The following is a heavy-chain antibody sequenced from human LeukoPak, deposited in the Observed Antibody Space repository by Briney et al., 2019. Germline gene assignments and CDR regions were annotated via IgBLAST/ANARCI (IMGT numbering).Heavy chain of an antibody. CDR2: ISGSGGVT. V-gene: IGHV3-23*01. J-gene: IGHJ4*02. Sequence: PGGPLRLSCAASGFSFSSYAMGWVRQAPGKGLEWVSSISGSGGVTSYADSVEGRSTISRDNSNNTLYLQMNSLRAEDTAVYYCAKRVGGVNNFDYWGQGTLVTVSS. D-gene: IGHD3-16*01. CDR3: AKRVGGVNNFDY. CDR1: GFSFSSYA.